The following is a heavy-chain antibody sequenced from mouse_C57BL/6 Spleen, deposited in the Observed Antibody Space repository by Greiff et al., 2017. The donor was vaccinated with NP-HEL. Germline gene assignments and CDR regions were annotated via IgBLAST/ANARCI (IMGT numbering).Heavy chain of an antibody. Sequence: EVQRVESGGGLVQPKGSLKLSCAASGFSFNTYAMNWVRQAPGKGLEWVARIRSKSNNYATYYADSVKDRFTISRDDSESMLYLQMNNLKTEDTAMYYCVRNYGSFYAMDYWGQGTSVTVSS. CDR2: IRSKSNNYAT. V-gene: IGHV10-1*01. J-gene: IGHJ4*01. CDR3: VRNYGSFYAMDY. CDR1: GFSFNTYA. D-gene: IGHD1-1*01.